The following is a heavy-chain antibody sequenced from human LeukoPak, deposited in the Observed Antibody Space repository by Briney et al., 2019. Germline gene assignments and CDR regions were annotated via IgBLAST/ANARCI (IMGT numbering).Heavy chain of an antibody. Sequence: GGSLRLSCAASGFTVSSNYMSWVRQAPGQGLEWVSVIYSGGSTYYADSVKGRFTISRDISKNTVYLQMNSLRAEDTAVYYCARVTYSSWYRDYYYYMDVWGKGTTVTISS. V-gene: IGHV3-53*01. CDR2: IYSGGST. J-gene: IGHJ6*03. CDR3: ARVTYSSWYRDYYYYMDV. D-gene: IGHD6-13*01. CDR1: GFTVSSNY.